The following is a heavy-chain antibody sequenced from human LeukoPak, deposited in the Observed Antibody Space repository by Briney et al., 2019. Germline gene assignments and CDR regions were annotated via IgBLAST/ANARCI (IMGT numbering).Heavy chain of an antibody. CDR2: ISADSGNT. J-gene: IGHJ4*02. D-gene: IGHD4-17*01. Sequence: ASVKVSFKASGYTFSIYGITWVRQAPGQGLEWMGFISADSGNTNYAQKFQGRVTMTTDTSTSTAYMELRSLRADDTAVYYCARCGATVTMFFDYWGPGTLVTVSS. CDR1: GYTFSIYG. V-gene: IGHV1-18*01. CDR3: ARCGATVTMFFDY.